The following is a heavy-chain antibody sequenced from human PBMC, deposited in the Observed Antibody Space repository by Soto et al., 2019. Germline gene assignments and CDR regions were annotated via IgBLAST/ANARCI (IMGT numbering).Heavy chain of an antibody. J-gene: IGHJ3*02. V-gene: IGHV3-7*03. CDR3: ASPIAAVSTDAFDI. Sequence: PGGSLRLSCAASGFTFSSYWMSWVRQAPGKGLEWVTNIKQDGSEKYYVDSVKGRFTISRDNAKDSLYLQMNSLRAEDTAVYYCASPIAAVSTDAFDIWGQGTMVTVSS. CDR2: IKQDGSEK. CDR1: GFTFSSYW. D-gene: IGHD6-13*01.